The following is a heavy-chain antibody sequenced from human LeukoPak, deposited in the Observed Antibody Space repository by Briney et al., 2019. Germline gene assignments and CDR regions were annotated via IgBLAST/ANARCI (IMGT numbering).Heavy chain of an antibody. D-gene: IGHD4-23*01. CDR1: GYGFSSYW. V-gene: IGHV5-51*01. CDR2: ICPGDSDT. J-gene: IGHJ4*02. CDR3: ARHTTVGGSLRFDY. Sequence: GESLKISCKGSGYGFSSYWIGWLRQMPGKGLEYMGIICPGDSDTRYSQSFQGQVTISADKSITTAYLQWSSLKASDTGMYYCARHTTVGGSLRFDYWGQGTLVSVSS.